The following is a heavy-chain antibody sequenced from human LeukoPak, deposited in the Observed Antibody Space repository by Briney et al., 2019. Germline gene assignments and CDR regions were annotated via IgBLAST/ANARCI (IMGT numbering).Heavy chain of an antibody. Sequence: GGSLRLSCAASGFTFSSYWMHWDRQAPGKGLVWVSRINTDGSSTSYADSVKGRFTISRDNAKNTLYLQMNSLRAEDTAVYYCARGSPATAQDYWGQGTLVTVSS. CDR1: GFTFSSYW. V-gene: IGHV3-74*01. CDR3: ARGSPATAQDY. J-gene: IGHJ4*02. CDR2: INTDGSST.